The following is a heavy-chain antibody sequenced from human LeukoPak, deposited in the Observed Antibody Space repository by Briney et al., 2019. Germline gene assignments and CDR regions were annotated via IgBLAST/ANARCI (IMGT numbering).Heavy chain of an antibody. CDR1: GGSISSGDYY. V-gene: IGHV4-30-4*08. CDR2: IYYSGST. CDR3: ARAPGRNNWFDP. Sequence: SQTLSLTCTVSGGSISSGDYYWSWIRQPPWKGLEWIGYIYYSGSTYYNPSLKSRVTISVDTSKNQFSLKLSSVTAADTAVYYCARAPGRNNWFDPWGQGTLVTVSS. J-gene: IGHJ5*02.